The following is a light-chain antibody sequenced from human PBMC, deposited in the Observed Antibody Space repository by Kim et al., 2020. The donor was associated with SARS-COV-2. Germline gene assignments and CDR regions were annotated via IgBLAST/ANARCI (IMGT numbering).Light chain of an antibody. Sequence: LSPGERAALSCRASQTVSNTYLAWFQQKPGQAPRLLIYGTSSRATGIPDRFSGSGSGTDFTLTIGRLEPEDFAVYYCHQYGRSPFTFGQGTKLEIK. CDR1: QTVSNTY. V-gene: IGKV3-20*01. J-gene: IGKJ2*01. CDR3: HQYGRSPFT. CDR2: GTS.